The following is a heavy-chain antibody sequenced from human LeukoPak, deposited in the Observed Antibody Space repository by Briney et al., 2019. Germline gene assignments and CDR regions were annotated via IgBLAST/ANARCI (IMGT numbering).Heavy chain of an antibody. CDR3: ATDVGTVFFDN. V-gene: IGHV3-23*01. CDR2: IDTSGGST. Sequence: GGSLRLTCAASGFTLSSYAMAWVRQTPGKGLEWVSTIDTSGGSTHYADSVKGRFTISRDNSKNTMYLQMNSLRVEDTAIYYCATDVGTVFFDNWGQGTVVTVSS. J-gene: IGHJ4*02. D-gene: IGHD3/OR15-3a*01. CDR1: GFTLSSYA.